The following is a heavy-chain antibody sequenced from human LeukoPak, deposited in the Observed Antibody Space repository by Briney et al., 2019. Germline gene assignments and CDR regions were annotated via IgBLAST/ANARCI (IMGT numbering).Heavy chain of an antibody. CDR2: IRDSGEA. CDR1: GFRVSDYY. Sequence: PGGSLRLSCAASGFRVSDYYMSWVRQAPGKGVEWVGLIRDSGEAFYADFARGRFAISRDESENTLYLQMNSLRVEDTAVYVCARDRAANQDWVEFDPWGQGTPVIVSS. CDR3: ARDRAANQDWVEFDP. V-gene: IGHV3-66*03. D-gene: IGHD3/OR15-3a*01. J-gene: IGHJ5*02.